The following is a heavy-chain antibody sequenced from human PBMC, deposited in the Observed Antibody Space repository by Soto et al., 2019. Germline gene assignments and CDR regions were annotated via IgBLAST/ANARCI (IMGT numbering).Heavy chain of an antibody. J-gene: IGHJ4*02. CDR3: ARHGYSYGGGYFDY. D-gene: IGHD5-18*01. Sequence: GESLKISCAASGFTVSSNYMSWVRQAPGKGLEWVSVIYSGGSAYYADSVKGRFTISRDNSKNTLYLQMNSLRAEDTAVYYCARHGYSYGGGYFDYWGQGTLVTVSS. CDR2: IYSGGSA. CDR1: GFTVSSNY. V-gene: IGHV3-66*04.